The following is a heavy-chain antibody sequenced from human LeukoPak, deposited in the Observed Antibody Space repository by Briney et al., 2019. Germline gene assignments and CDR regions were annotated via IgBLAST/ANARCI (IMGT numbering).Heavy chain of an antibody. CDR1: GSTSSSYA. V-gene: IGHV3-23*01. CDR3: ARGLLGYNNYYMDV. J-gene: IGHJ6*03. D-gene: IGHD3-10*01. Sequence: GGSLRLSCAASGSTSSSYAMSWVRQAPGKGLEWVSAISGSGGSTYYADSVKGRFTIPRDNSKNTLYLQMNSLRAEDTAVYYCARGLLGYNNYYMDVWGKGTTVTVSS. CDR2: ISGSGGST.